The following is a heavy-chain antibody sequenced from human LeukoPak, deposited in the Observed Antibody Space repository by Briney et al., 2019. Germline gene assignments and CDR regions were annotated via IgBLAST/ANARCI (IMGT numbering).Heavy chain of an antibody. CDR2: INHSGST. CDR1: GGSFSGYY. D-gene: IGHD3-22*01. Sequence: SETLSLTCAVYGGSFSGYYWSWIRQPPGRGLEWIGEINHSGSTNYNPSLKSRVTISVDTSKNQFSLKLSSVTAADTAVYYCARGLLRIVDSYPPNLLFDYWGQGTLVTVSS. CDR3: ARGLLRIVDSYPPNLLFDY. J-gene: IGHJ4*02. V-gene: IGHV4-34*01.